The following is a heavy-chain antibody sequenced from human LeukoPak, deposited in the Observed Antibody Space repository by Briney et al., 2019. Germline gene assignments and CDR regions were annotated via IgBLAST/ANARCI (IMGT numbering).Heavy chain of an antibody. J-gene: IGHJ4*02. CDR2: IIPIFGTA. D-gene: IGHD3-22*01. V-gene: IGHV1-69*05. CDR3: AMTSSGYYYM. CDR1: GYTFTSYG. Sequence: ASVKVSCKASGYTFTSYGISWVRQAPGQGLEWMGGIIPIFGTANYAQKFQGRVTITTDESTSTAYMELSSLRSEDTAVYYCAMTSSGYYYMWGQGTLVTVSS.